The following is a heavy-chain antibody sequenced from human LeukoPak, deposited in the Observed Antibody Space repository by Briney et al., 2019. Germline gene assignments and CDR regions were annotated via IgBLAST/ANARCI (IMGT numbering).Heavy chain of an antibody. D-gene: IGHD3-9*01. CDR3: AKGGSSGAILTGYYIPPKY. CDR2: ISGSGGST. J-gene: IGHJ4*02. Sequence: SGGSLRLSCAASGFTFSSYAMSWVRQAPGKGLEWVSAISGSGGSTYYADSVKGRFTISRDNSKNTLYLQMNSLRAEDTAVYYCAKGGSSGAILTGYYIPPKYWGQGTLVTVSS. V-gene: IGHV3-23*01. CDR1: GFTFSSYA.